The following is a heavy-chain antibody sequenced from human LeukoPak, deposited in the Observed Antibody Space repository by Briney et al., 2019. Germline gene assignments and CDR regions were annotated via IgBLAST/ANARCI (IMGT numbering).Heavy chain of an antibody. CDR3: AKLYSYGLHFDY. CDR2: IKRKTDGGTT. J-gene: IGHJ4*02. Sequence: GGSLRLSCAASGFTFSNAWMSWVRQAPGKGLEWVGRIKRKTDGGTTDYGAPVKGRFTISRDDSKNTLWLQMNSLRAEDTAVYYCAKLYSYGLHFDYWGQGTLVTVSS. CDR1: GFTFSNAW. D-gene: IGHD5-18*01. V-gene: IGHV3-15*01.